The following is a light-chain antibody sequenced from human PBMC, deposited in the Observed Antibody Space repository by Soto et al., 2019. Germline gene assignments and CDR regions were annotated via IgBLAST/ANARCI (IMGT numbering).Light chain of an antibody. V-gene: IGKV1-9*01. CDR1: QGIISY. J-gene: IGKJ1*01. CDR2: TAS. Sequence: IQLTQSTYFLSASVGDRVTITCRASQGIISYLAWYQQKPGKAPKLLISTASTLQSGVPSRFSGSGSGTEFTLTISSLQPEDFATYYCQQLNNYPRTFGQGTKVDVK. CDR3: QQLNNYPRT.